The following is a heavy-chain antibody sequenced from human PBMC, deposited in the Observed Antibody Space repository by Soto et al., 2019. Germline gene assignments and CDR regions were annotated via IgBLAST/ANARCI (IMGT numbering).Heavy chain of an antibody. Sequence: GGSLRLSCAGSGFTFRNSEMFWVRQAPGKGLEWVSKINYSGSNIYYSKSVKGRFTISRDNAKNSLYLQMNSLTDEDTAIYFCASEALCGADCYFFEYWGPGTLVTVS. CDR2: INYSGSNI. CDR3: ASEALCGADCYFFEY. CDR1: GFTFRNSE. V-gene: IGHV3-48*03. J-gene: IGHJ4*02. D-gene: IGHD2-21*02.